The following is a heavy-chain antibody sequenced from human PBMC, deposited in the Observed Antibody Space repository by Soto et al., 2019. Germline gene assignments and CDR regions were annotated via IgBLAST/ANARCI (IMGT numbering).Heavy chain of an antibody. D-gene: IGHD5-18*01. CDR1: GFTFSSYG. J-gene: IGHJ4*02. V-gene: IGHV3-30*18. CDR2: ISYDGSNK. Sequence: QVQLVESGGGVVQPGRSLRLSCAASGFTFSSYGMHWVRQAPGKGLEWVAVISYDGSNKYYADSVKGRFTISRDNSKNTLYLPMNSLRAEDTAVYYCAKDRWVRQLWSYFDYWGQGTLVTVSS. CDR3: AKDRWVRQLWSYFDY.